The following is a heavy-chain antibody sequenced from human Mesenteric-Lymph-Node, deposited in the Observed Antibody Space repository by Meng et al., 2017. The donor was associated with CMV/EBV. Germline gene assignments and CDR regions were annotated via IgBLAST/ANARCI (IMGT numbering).Heavy chain of an antibody. CDR2: ISSSSSYI. V-gene: IGHV3-21*01. J-gene: IGHJ5*02. CDR1: GSTFSSYS. CDR3: AREVTIFGVVTEFDP. D-gene: IGHD3-3*01. Sequence: SGSTFSSYSMNWVRQAPGKGLEWVSSISSSSSYIYYADSVKGRFTISRDNAKNSLYLQMNSLRAEDTAVYYCAREVTIFGVVTEFDPWGQGTLVTVSS.